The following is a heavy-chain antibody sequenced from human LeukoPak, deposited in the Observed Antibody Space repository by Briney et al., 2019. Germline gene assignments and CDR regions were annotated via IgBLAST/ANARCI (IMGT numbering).Heavy chain of an antibody. Sequence: PGGSLRLSCAASGFTVSSNYMSWVRQAPGKGMEWVSVIYSGASTYYADSVKGRFTISRHNSKNTLYLQMNSLRPEDTAVYYCAASSSGWPYLDYWGQGTLVTVSS. CDR2: IYSGAST. J-gene: IGHJ4*02. V-gene: IGHV3-53*04. D-gene: IGHD6-19*01. CDR3: AASSSGWPYLDY. CDR1: GFTVSSNY.